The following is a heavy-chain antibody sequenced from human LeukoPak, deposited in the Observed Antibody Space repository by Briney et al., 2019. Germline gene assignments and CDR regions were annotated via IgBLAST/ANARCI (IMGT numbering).Heavy chain of an antibody. D-gene: IGHD3-16*01. V-gene: IGHV4-59*01. CDR2: IYYSGST. CDR1: GGSISSYY. J-gene: IGHJ6*04. Sequence: SETLSLTCTVSGGSISSYYWSWIRQPPGKGLEWIGYIYYSGSTKYNTSLKRRVTRSVDTSKNQFSLKVSSVTAADTAVYYCARDSPMITFGGASYYGMDVWGKGTTVTVSS. CDR3: ARDSPMITFGGASYYGMDV.